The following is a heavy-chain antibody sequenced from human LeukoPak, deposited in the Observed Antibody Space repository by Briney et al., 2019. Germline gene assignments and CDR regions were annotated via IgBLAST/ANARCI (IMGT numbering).Heavy chain of an antibody. D-gene: IGHD3-10*01. CDR3: ARGASLGSGSYYDDFYSYGMDV. Sequence: ASVKVSCKASEYTFTAYYMHWVRQAPGQGLEWMVWINPNSGGTNYVQKFQGRVTMARDTSISTASMELSRLRSDDTAVYYCARGASLGSGSYYDDFYSYGMDVWGQGTTVTVS. CDR2: INPNSGGT. CDR1: EYTFTAYY. J-gene: IGHJ6*02. V-gene: IGHV1-2*02.